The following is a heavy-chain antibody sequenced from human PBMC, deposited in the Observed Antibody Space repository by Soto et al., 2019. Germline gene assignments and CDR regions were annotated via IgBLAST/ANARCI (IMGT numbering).Heavy chain of an antibody. CDR2: IKQDGSEK. CDR3: AREAGGGYGSSTSCYGDGGAFDI. Sequence: EVQLVESGGGLVQPGGSLRLSCAASGFTFSSYWMSWVRQAPGKGLEWVANIKQDGSEKYYVDSVKSRFTISRDNAKNSLNLQMTSVSAGDTAAYYCAREAGGGYGSSTSCYGDGGAFDIWGKGTMVTVSS. D-gene: IGHD2-2*01. J-gene: IGHJ3*02. V-gene: IGHV3-7*01. CDR1: GFTFSSYW.